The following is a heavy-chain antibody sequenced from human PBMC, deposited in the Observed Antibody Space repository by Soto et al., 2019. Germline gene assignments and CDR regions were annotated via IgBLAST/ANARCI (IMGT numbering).Heavy chain of an antibody. D-gene: IGHD6-13*01. CDR1: GGSISSSRYY. CDR3: ARQTSGIAAALDY. CDR2: IYYSGST. V-gene: IGHV4-39*01. Sequence: PSETLSLTCTVSGGSISSSRYYWGWIRQPPGKGLEGIGSIYYSGSTYYNPSLKSRVTISVDTSKNQFSLKLSSVTAADTAVYYCARQTSGIAAALDYWGQGTLVTVS. J-gene: IGHJ4*02.